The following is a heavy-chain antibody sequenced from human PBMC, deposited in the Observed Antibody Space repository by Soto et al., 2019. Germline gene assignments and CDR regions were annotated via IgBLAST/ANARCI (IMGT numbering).Heavy chain of an antibody. D-gene: IGHD2-8*01. CDR2: AYYSGDT. CDR1: GGSISRYY. Sequence: PSETLSLTCSVSGGSISRYYWSWIRQPPGKGLEWIGYAYYSGDTGYNPSLQSRVTMAVDTSKNQVSLKLTSVTAADTAVYYCARDGSTYGGGGTGEVKENWFDLWGQGALVTVSS. CDR3: ARDGSTYGGGGTGEVKENWFDL. J-gene: IGHJ5*02. V-gene: IGHV4-59*01.